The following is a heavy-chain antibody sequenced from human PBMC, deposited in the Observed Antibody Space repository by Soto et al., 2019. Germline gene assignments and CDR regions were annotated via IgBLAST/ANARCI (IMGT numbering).Heavy chain of an antibody. Sequence: ASVKVSCKASGYTFTGYYMHWVRQAPGQGLEWMGWINPNSGGTNYAQKFQGWVTMTRDTSISTAYMELSRLRSDDTAGYYCARDPGYCSGGSCYPRSYYFDYWGQGTLVTVSS. CDR3: ARDPGYCSGGSCYPRSYYFDY. CDR1: GYTFTGYY. D-gene: IGHD2-15*01. V-gene: IGHV1-2*04. J-gene: IGHJ4*02. CDR2: INPNSGGT.